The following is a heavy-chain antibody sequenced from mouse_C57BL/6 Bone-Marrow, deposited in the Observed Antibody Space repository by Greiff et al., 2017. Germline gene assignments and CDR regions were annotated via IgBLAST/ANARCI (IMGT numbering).Heavy chain of an antibody. CDR1: GYTFTSYT. V-gene: IGHV1-4*01. J-gene: IGHJ2*01. Sequence: VQLVESGAELARPGASVKMTCKASGYTFTSYTMHWVKQRPGQGLEWIGYINPSSGYTKYNQKFKDKATLTADKSSSTAYMQLSSLTSEDSAVYYCAREDYYGSSGGDYWGQGTTLTVSS. CDR2: INPSSGYT. D-gene: IGHD1-1*01. CDR3: AREDYYGSSGGDY.